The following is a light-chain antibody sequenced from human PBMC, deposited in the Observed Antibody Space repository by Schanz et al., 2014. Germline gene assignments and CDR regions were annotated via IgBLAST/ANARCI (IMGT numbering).Light chain of an antibody. CDR2: EVS. CDR3: SSYAGSTVI. CDR1: SSDVGGYNY. Sequence: QSVLTQPPSASGSPGQSVTISCTGTSSDVGGYNYVSWYQHHPGKAPKLMIYEVSNRPSGVPDRFSGSKSANTASLTVSGLQAEDEADYYCSSYAGSTVIFGGGTKLTVL. J-gene: IGLJ2*01. V-gene: IGLV2-8*01.